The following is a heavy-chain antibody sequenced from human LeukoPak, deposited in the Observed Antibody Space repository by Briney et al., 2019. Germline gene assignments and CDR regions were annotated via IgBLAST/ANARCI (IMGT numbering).Heavy chain of an antibody. J-gene: IGHJ6*03. D-gene: IGHD3-3*01. Sequence: KSSETLSLTCTVSGGSIRGTSYYWGWIRQPPGKGLEWIGSIYYSGSTYYNPSLKSRATISVDTSKNQFSLKLSSVTAADTAVYYCGRLFYDFWSGHYYYYMDVWGKGTTVTVSS. CDR2: IYYSGST. CDR1: GGSIRGTSYY. CDR3: GRLFYDFWSGHYYYYMDV. V-gene: IGHV4-39*01.